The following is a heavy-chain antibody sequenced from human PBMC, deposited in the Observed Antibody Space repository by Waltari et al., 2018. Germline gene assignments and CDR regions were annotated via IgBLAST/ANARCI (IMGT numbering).Heavy chain of an antibody. CDR3: AREYNWNSSYFDY. CDR1: GYTFTSYA. D-gene: IGHD1-7*01. CDR2: INAGNGNT. V-gene: IGHV1-3*01. Sequence: QVQLVQSGAEVKKPGASVKVSCKASGYTFTSYAMPWVRQAPGQRLEWMGWINAGNGNTKYSQKFQGRVTITRDTSASTAYMELSSLRSEDTAVYYCAREYNWNSSYFDYWGQGTLVTVSS. J-gene: IGHJ4*02.